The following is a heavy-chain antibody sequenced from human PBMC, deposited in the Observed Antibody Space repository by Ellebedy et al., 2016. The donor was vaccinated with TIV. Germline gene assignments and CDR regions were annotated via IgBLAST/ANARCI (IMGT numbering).Heavy chain of an antibody. CDR3: ASIAVAYYFDY. CDR2: IYSGGST. Sequence: GESLKISCAASGFTVSSNYMSWVRQAPGKGLEWVSVIYSGGSTYYADSVKGRFTISRDNSKNTLYLQMNSLRAEDTAVYYCASIAVAYYFDYWGQGTLVTVSS. D-gene: IGHD6-19*01. CDR1: GFTVSSNY. V-gene: IGHV3-66*01. J-gene: IGHJ4*02.